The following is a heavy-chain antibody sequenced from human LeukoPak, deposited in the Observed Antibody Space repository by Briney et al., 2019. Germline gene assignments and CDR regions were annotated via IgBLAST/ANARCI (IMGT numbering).Heavy chain of an antibody. CDR2: ISGSGGST. CDR1: GFTFSSYA. V-gene: IGHV3-23*01. J-gene: IGHJ4*02. CDR3: AKDRKWRRLTGPYYFDY. Sequence: GGSLRLSCAASGFTFSSYAMSWVRQAPGKGLEWVSAISGSGGSTYYADSVKGRFTISRDNSKNTLYLQMNSLRAEDTAVYYCAKDRKWRRLTGPYYFDYCGQGTLVTVSS. D-gene: IGHD5-12*01.